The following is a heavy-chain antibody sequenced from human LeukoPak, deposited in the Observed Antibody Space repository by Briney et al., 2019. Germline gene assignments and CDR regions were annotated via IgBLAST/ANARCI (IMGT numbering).Heavy chain of an antibody. CDR2: ISGSGGST. CDR1: GFTFSSYA. Sequence: PGGSLRLSCAASGFTFSSYAMSWVRQAPGNGLEWVSAISGSGGSTYYADSVKGRFSISRDNSKNTLYLQMNSLRAEDTAVYYCAKVYYDILTGYYFEYWGQGTLVTVSS. CDR3: AKVYYDILTGYYFEY. J-gene: IGHJ4*02. D-gene: IGHD3-9*01. V-gene: IGHV3-23*01.